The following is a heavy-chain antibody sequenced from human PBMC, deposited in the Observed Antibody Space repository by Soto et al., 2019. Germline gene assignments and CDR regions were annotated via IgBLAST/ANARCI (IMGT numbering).Heavy chain of an antibody. CDR1: GFTFSSYS. V-gene: IGHV3-21*01. D-gene: IGHD2-15*01. Sequence: VQLVESGGGLVKPGGSLRLSCAASGFTFSSYSMNWVRQAPGKGLEWVSSISSSSSYIYYADSVKGRFTISRDNAKNSLYLQMNSLRAEDTAVYYCARFSSASDAFDIWGQGTMVTVSS. CDR3: ARFSSASDAFDI. CDR2: ISSSSSYI. J-gene: IGHJ3*02.